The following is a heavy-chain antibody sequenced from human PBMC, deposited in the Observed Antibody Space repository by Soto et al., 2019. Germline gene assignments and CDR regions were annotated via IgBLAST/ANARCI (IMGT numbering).Heavy chain of an antibody. CDR2: IYYSGST. D-gene: IGHD2-2*01. V-gene: IGHV4-39*07. Sequence: PSETLSLTCTVSGGSISSYYWGWIRQPPGKGLEWIGSIYYSGSTYYNPSLKSRVTMSVDTSKNQFSLKLSSVTAADTAVYYCARACSSNSCYDVFDYWGQGTLVTVSS. CDR1: GGSISSYY. CDR3: ARACSSNSCYDVFDY. J-gene: IGHJ4*02.